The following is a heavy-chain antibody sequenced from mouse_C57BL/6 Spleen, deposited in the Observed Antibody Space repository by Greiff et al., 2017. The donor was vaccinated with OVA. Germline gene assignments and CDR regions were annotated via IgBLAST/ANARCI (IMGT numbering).Heavy chain of an antibody. V-gene: IGHV3-6*01. CDR2: ITYDGST. Sequence: EVKLMESGPGLVKPSQSLSLTCSATGYSFTSGYYWYWIRQSPRNILEWMGYITYDGSTNYNPSLKNRIPITRDTSKNQFFLKLNAVTTEDTATYYCAREDQDGSSPFDYWGQGTTLTVSS. CDR1: GYSFTSGYY. CDR3: AREDQDGSSPFDY. D-gene: IGHD1-1*01. J-gene: IGHJ2*01.